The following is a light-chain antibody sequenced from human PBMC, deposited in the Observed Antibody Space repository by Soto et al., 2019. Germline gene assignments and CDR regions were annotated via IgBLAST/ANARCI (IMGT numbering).Light chain of an antibody. Sequence: QSVLTQPPSVSAAPGQRVTISCSGSTSNIENNYVSWYQQLPRTAPKLLIYDNNKRPSGIPDRFSGSRSGTSATLGITGLQTGDEADYYCGTWDSSLSAYVFGTGTKLTVL. CDR1: TSNIENNY. J-gene: IGLJ1*01. CDR2: DNN. CDR3: GTWDSSLSAYV. V-gene: IGLV1-51*01.